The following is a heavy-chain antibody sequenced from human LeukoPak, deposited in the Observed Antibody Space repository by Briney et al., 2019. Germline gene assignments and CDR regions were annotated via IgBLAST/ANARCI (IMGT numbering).Heavy chain of an antibody. CDR2: TRNKANSYTT. J-gene: IGHJ4*02. Sequence: GGSLRLSCAASGFTFSDHYMDWVRQAPGKGLEWVGGTRNKANSYTTEYAASVKGRFTISRDDSKNSLYLQMNSLKTEDTAVYYCAKGFEDDGYNYGIDYWGQGTLVTVSS. CDR3: AKGFEDDGYNYGIDY. V-gene: IGHV3-72*01. CDR1: GFTFSDHY. D-gene: IGHD5-24*01.